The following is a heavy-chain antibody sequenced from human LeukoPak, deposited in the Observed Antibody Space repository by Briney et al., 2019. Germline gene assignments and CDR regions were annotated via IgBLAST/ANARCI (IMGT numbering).Heavy chain of an antibody. CDR1: GGSISSYY. V-gene: IGHV4-59*08. D-gene: IGHD2-2*01. J-gene: IGHJ4*02. CDR2: IYYSGST. CDR3: ARHEGYCSSTSCYFDY. Sequence: SETLSLTCTVSGGSISSYYWSWIRQPPGKGLEWIGYIYYSGSTNYNPSLKSRVTISVDTSKNQFSLKLSSVTAADPAVYYCARHEGYCSSTSCYFDYWGQGTLVTVSS.